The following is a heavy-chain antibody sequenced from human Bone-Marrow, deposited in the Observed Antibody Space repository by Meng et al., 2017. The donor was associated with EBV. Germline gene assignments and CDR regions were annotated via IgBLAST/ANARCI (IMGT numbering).Heavy chain of an antibody. V-gene: IGHV1-18*01. CDR1: GYPFTSYG. J-gene: IGHJ4*02. CDR3: ARDDYDFWSGYLFDY. Sequence: VRLVQSAAEVTKAGASVNVSCKAFGYPFTSYGISGVRQAPGQGLEWMGWISAYNGNTNYAQKLQGRVTMTTDTSTSTAYMELRSLRSDDTAVYYCARDDYDFWSGYLFDYWGQGTLVTVSS. CDR2: ISAYNGNT. D-gene: IGHD3-3*01.